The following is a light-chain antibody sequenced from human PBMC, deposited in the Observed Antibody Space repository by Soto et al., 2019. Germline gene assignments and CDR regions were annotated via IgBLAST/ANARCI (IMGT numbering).Light chain of an antibody. Sequence: EVVLTQSTGTLSLSPGERATLSCRASQSVSSSFLAWYQHKPGQAPRLLIYAASSRATGIPDRFSGSGSATDFTLTISRLEPEDFAVYYCQQYGSSPRYTFGQGPKLEIK. V-gene: IGKV3-20*01. CDR3: QQYGSSPRYT. CDR1: QSVSSSF. J-gene: IGKJ2*01. CDR2: AAS.